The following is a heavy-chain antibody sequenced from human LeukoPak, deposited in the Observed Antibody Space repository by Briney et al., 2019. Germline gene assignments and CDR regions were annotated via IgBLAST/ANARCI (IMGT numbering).Heavy chain of an antibody. CDR1: GYTSSAYS. Sequence: ASVNVSCKASGYTSSAYSIHWLRQAPGQRFEWMGWIDGDSGDTRYSQKFQGRVTFTRDTSASTVYMELSSLRSEDTAVYYCARGSTSDWPLDYWGQETLVTISS. CDR3: ARGSTSDWPLDY. J-gene: IGHJ4*02. D-gene: IGHD6-19*01. V-gene: IGHV1-3*01. CDR2: IDGDSGDT.